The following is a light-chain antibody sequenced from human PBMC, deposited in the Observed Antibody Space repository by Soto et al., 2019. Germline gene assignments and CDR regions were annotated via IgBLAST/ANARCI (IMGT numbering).Light chain of an antibody. CDR2: AAS. CDR3: QQYADWPPFT. CDR1: QSVTSD. J-gene: IGKJ4*01. V-gene: IGKV3-15*01. Sequence: EIVMTQSPATLSGSPGERVSLSCRASQSVTSDLAWYQQKPGQAPRLLIYAASVRATGIPARFSGSGSGTEFTLTISGLQSEDSAHYYCQQYADWPPFTFGRGTKVEIK.